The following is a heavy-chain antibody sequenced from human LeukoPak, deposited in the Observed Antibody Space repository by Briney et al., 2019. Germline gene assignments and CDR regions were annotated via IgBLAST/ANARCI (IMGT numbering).Heavy chain of an antibody. V-gene: IGHV4-59*01. D-gene: IGHD3-22*01. CDR1: GGSISSYY. CDR2: IYYSGST. CDR3: AAGSESYDSRGYSYYFDY. J-gene: IGHJ4*02. Sequence: SETLSLTCTVSGGSISSYYWSWIRQPPGKGLEWIGYIYYSGSTNYNPSLKSRVTISVETSKNQFSLKLSSVTAADTAVYYCAAGSESYDSRGYSYYFDYWGQGTLVTVSS.